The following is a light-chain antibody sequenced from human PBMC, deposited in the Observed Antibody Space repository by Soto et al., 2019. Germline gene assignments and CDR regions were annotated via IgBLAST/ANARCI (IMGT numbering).Light chain of an antibody. CDR2: DAS. V-gene: IGKV1-5*01. Sequence: IQLTQSPSTLCASFLDRFTMAFRASQSISRWLSWYQQKAGKAPKLLIYDASTLQTGVASRFSGSMSGTEFTLTITGLQPDDSATYYCKQYNSYWTFGPGTKVDIK. J-gene: IGKJ1*01. CDR3: KQYNSYWT. CDR1: QSISRW.